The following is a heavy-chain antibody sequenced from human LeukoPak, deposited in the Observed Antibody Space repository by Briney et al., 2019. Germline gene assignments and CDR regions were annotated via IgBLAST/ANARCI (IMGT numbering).Heavy chain of an antibody. CDR1: GFTVSSNY. D-gene: IGHD2-15*01. Sequence: GGSLRLSCGASGFTVSSNYMSWVRQAPGKGLEWVSVIYSGGSTYYADSVKGRFTISRDNSKNTLYLQMNSLRAEDTAVYYCARASPATRHDYWGQGTLVTVSS. V-gene: IGHV3-66*01. J-gene: IGHJ4*02. CDR3: ARASPATRHDY. CDR2: IYSGGST.